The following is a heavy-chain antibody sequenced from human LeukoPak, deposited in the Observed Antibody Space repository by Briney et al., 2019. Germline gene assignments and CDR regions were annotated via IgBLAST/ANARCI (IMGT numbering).Heavy chain of an antibody. Sequence: ASVKVSCKASGYTFTGYFIHWVRQAPGQGLEWMGWINPNSGGTNYAQKFQGRVTMTRDTSISTAYMELSRLRSDDTAVYYCARSSGWVPFDYWGQGTLVTVSS. V-gene: IGHV1-2*02. CDR1: GYTFTGYF. J-gene: IGHJ4*02. CDR3: ARSSGWVPFDY. CDR2: INPNSGGT. D-gene: IGHD6-19*01.